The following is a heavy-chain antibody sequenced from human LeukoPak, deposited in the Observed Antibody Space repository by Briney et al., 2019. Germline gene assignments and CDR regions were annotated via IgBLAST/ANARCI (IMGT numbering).Heavy chain of an antibody. V-gene: IGHV4-61*02. CDR1: GGCSNIEGCY. CDR3: ARVIRRDVYNYDGFDI. J-gene: IGHJ3*02. CDR2: IYGDGSS. D-gene: IGHD5-24*01. Sequence: SQTLSLTCTVSGGCSNIEGCYWSWIRQPAVRGLGWVGCIYGDGSSNCNPSLKSRVTISLDTSKNQFSLNLNSVTAADTAVYFCARVIRRDVYNYDGFDIWGQGTMVTVSS.